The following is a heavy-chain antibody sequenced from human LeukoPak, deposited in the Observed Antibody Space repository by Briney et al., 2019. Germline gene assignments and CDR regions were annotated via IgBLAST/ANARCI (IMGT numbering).Heavy chain of an antibody. CDR2: MNPNSGNT. J-gene: IGHJ4*02. CDR1: GYTFTSYD. CDR3: ARGPLDSSSTFDY. V-gene: IGHV1-8*01. D-gene: IGHD6-6*01. Sequence: VAPVKVSCKASGYTFTSYDINWVRQATGQGLEWMGWMNPNSGNTGYAQKFQGRVTVTRNTSISTAYMELSSLRSEDTAVYYCARGPLDSSSTFDYWGQGTLVTVSS.